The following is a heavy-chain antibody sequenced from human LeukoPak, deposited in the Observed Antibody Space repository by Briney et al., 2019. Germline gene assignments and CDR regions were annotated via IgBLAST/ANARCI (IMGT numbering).Heavy chain of an antibody. D-gene: IGHD5/OR15-5a*01. V-gene: IGHV3-30*01. CDR1: GFTFSSYA. CDR3: ARSVSVRYMDV. Sequence: GRSLRLSCAASGFTFSSYAMHWVRQAPGKGLEWVAVISYDGSNKYYADSVKGRFTISRDNSKNTLYLQMNSLRAEDTAVYYCARSVSVRYMDVWGKGTTVTVSS. J-gene: IGHJ6*03. CDR2: ISYDGSNK.